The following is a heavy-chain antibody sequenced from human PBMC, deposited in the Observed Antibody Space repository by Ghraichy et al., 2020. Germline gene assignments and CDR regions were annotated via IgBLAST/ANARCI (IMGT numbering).Heavy chain of an antibody. D-gene: IGHD5-24*01. CDR2: MNPNSGNT. CDR1: GYTFTSYD. J-gene: IGHJ6*02. CDR3: GRGGRWLQFYYYYGMDV. V-gene: IGHV1-8*01. Sequence: ASVKVSCKASGYTFTSYDINWVRQATGQGLEWMGWMNPNSGNTGYAQKFQGRVTMTRNTSISTAYMELSSLRSEDTAVYYCGRGGRWLQFYYYYGMDVWGQGTTVTVSS.